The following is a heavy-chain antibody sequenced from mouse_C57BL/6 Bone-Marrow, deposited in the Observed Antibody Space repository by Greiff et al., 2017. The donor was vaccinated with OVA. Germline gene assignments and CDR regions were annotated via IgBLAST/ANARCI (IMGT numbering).Heavy chain of an antibody. V-gene: IGHV1-64*01. Sequence: QVQLQQPGAELVKPGASVKLSCKASGYTFTSYWMHWVKQRPGQGLEWIGMIHPNSGSTNYNEKFKSKATLTVDKSSSTAYMQLSSLTSEDSAVYYCARGWYDYDGGFAYWGQGTLVTVSA. CDR2: IHPNSGST. J-gene: IGHJ3*01. CDR3: ARGWYDYDGGFAY. D-gene: IGHD2-4*01. CDR1: GYTFTSYW.